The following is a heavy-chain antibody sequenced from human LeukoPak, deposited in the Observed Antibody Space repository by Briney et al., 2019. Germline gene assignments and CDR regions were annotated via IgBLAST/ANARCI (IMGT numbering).Heavy chain of an antibody. CDR3: ARPLYDSSGYYYEY. J-gene: IGHJ4*02. D-gene: IGHD3-22*01. V-gene: IGHV4-34*01. CDR2: INHSGST. Sequence: SETLSLTCAVYGGSFSGYYWSWIRQPPGKGLEWIGEINHSGSTNYNPSLKSRVTISVDTSKNQFSLKLSSVTAADTAVYYCARPLYDSSGYYYEYWGQGTLVTVSS. CDR1: GGSFSGYY.